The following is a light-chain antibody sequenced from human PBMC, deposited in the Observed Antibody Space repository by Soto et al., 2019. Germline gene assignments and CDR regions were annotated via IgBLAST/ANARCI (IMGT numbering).Light chain of an antibody. J-gene: IGLJ2*01. Sequence: NFMLTQPHSVSASPVTTLSISCTRSSGSIANNYVQWYQQRPGSAPTTVIYENNQRLSGVPDRFSGSTDGSSNSAYLTISGLQTDDEADYYCQSYDRDFVVFGGGTKVTFL. CDR2: ENN. CDR1: SGSIANNY. CDR3: QSYDRDFVV. V-gene: IGLV6-57*04.